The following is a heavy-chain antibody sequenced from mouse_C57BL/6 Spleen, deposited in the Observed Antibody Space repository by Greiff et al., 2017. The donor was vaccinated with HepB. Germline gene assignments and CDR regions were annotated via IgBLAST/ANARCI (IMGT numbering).Heavy chain of an antibody. D-gene: IGHD6-2*01. CDR2: IYPGDGDT. CDR3: ASDGASGSLYYYAMDY. Sequence: QVQLKESGPELVKPGASVKISCKASGYAFSSSWMNWVKQRPGKGLEWIGRIYPGDGDTNYNGKFKGKATLTADKSSSTAYMQLSSLTSEDSAVYVGASDGASGSLYYYAMDYWGQGTSVTVSS. V-gene: IGHV1-82*01. CDR1: GYAFSSSW. J-gene: IGHJ4*01.